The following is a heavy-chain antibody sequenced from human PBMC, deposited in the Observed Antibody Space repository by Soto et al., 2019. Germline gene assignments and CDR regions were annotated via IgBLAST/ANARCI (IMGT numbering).Heavy chain of an antibody. CDR3: AKDISLRPKYYYGSGTSGGDFDY. V-gene: IGHV3-9*01. Sequence: EVQLVESGGGLVQPGRSLRLSCVASGFTFDDYAMHWVRQAPGKGLEWVSGISWNSGSIGYADSVKGRFTISRDNAKNSLYLQMNSLRAEDTALYYCAKDISLRPKYYYGSGTSGGDFDYWGQGTLVTVSS. J-gene: IGHJ4*02. CDR1: GFTFDDYA. CDR2: ISWNSGSI. D-gene: IGHD3-10*01.